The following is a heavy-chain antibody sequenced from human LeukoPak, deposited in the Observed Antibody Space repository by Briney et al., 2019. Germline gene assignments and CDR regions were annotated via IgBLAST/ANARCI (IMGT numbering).Heavy chain of an antibody. CDR3: ARGKRWYYDFWSGSSDAFDI. Sequence: ASVKVSCEASGYTFTSYDINWVRQATGQGLEWMGWMNPNSGNTGYAQKFQGRVTITRNTSISTAYMELSSLRSEDMAVYYCARGKRWYYDFWSGSSDAFDIWGQGTMVTVPS. V-gene: IGHV1-8*03. J-gene: IGHJ3*02. CDR1: GYTFTSYD. D-gene: IGHD3-3*01. CDR2: MNPNSGNT.